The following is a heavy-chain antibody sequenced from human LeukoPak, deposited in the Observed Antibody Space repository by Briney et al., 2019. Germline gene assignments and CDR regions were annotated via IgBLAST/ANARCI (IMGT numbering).Heavy chain of an antibody. CDR1: GFTFTDYW. CDR3: ARVGTWELQRVFDY. D-gene: IGHD1-26*01. CDR2: IHKAGTES. Sequence: PGGSLTLSCAASGFTFTDYWMTWVRQVPGKGLEWVANIHKAGTESYYVDSVKGRFAISRDNAKNSLFLQLSSLRVGDTAVYYCARVGTWELQRVFDYWGQGTLVTVSS. V-gene: IGHV3-7*01. J-gene: IGHJ4*02.